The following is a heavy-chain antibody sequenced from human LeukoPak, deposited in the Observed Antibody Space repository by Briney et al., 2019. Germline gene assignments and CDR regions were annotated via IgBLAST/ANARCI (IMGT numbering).Heavy chain of an antibody. V-gene: IGHV4-4*07. CDR3: ARETPYYDILTGYDAFDI. Sequence: SETLSLTCTVSGGSISSYYWSWIRQPAGKGLEWIGRIYTSGSTNYNPSLKSRVTISVDTSKNQFSLKLSSVTAADTAVYYCARETPYYDILTGYDAFDIWGQGTMVTVSS. D-gene: IGHD3-9*01. J-gene: IGHJ3*02. CDR2: IYTSGST. CDR1: GGSISSYY.